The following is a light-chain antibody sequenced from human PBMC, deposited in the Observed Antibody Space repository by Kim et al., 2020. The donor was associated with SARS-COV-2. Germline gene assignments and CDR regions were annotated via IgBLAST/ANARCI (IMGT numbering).Light chain of an antibody. Sequence: VSVGDRVTITCRASQSISSYLNWYQQKPGKAPKLLIYAASSLQSGVPSRFSGSGSGTDFTLTISSLQPEDFATYYCQQSYSTPRTFGQGTKVEIK. CDR2: AAS. V-gene: IGKV1-39*01. CDR1: QSISSY. CDR3: QQSYSTPRT. J-gene: IGKJ1*01.